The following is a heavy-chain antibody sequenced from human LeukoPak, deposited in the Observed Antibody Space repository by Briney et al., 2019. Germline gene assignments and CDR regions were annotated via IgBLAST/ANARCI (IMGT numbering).Heavy chain of an antibody. CDR3: ARVDTAHYDAFDI. D-gene: IGHD5-18*01. Sequence: SETLSLTCAVSGGSISSGGYSWSWIRQPPGEGLEWIGEINHSGSPSCSPSLKSRVTISVDTSKNQFSLKLSSVTAADTAVYYCARVDTAHYDAFDIWGQGTMVTVSS. CDR2: INHSGSP. J-gene: IGHJ3*02. CDR1: GGSISSGGYS. V-gene: IGHV4-31*11.